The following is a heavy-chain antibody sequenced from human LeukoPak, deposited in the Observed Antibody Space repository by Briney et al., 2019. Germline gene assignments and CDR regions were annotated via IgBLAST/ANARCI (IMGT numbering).Heavy chain of an antibody. CDR1: GGSISSGGYY. CDR2: IYHSGST. D-gene: IGHD2-2*01. Sequence: SETLSLTCTVSGGSISSGGYYWSWIRQPPGKGLEWIGYIYHSGSTYYNPSLKSRVTISVDRSKNQFSLKLSSVTAADTAVYYCARVVIVVVPAATYNWFDPWGQGTLVTVSS. V-gene: IGHV4-30-2*01. CDR3: ARVVIVVVPAATYNWFDP. J-gene: IGHJ5*02.